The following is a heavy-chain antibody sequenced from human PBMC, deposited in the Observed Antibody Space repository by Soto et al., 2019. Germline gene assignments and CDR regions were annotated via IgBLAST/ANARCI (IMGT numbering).Heavy chain of an antibody. CDR2: IIPIFGTA. V-gene: IGHV1-69*01. CDR1: GGTFSRHA. CDR3: ASGSYSSEIFDY. J-gene: IGHJ4*02. D-gene: IGHD6-25*01. Sequence: QVQLVQSGAEVRKPGSSVKVSCKASGGTFSRHAISWVRQAPGQGLEWMGGIIPIFGTANHAQKFQGRVTIIADESTSTVYMELSSLRSEDTAVYYCASGSYSSEIFDYWGQGTLVTVSS.